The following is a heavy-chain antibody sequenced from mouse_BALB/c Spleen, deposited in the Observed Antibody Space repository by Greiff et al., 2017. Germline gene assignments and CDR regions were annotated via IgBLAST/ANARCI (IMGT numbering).Heavy chain of an antibody. J-gene: IGHJ4*01. Sequence: EVKVVESGGGLVQPGGSRKLSCAASGFTFSSFGMHWVRQAPEKGLEWVAYISSGSSTIYYADTVKGRFTISRDNPKNTLFLQMTRLRSEDTAMYYCARRGDYYGSRDGSMDYWGQGTSVTVSS. CDR1: GFTFSSFG. D-gene: IGHD1-1*01. V-gene: IGHV5-17*02. CDR3: ARRGDYYGSRDGSMDY. CDR2: ISSGSSTI.